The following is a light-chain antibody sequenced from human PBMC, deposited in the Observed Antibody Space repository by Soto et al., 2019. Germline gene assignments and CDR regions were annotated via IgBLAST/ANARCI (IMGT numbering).Light chain of an antibody. Sequence: SVLTQPRSVSGSPGQSVTISCTGTSSDVGGYDYVSWYQQHPGKAPKLMIYDVTKRPSGVPDRFSGSRSGNTASLTISGLQAEDDADYYCCSYAGSYTFYVFGTGTKLTVL. CDR2: DVT. V-gene: IGLV2-11*01. CDR3: CSYAGSYTFYV. J-gene: IGLJ1*01. CDR1: SSDVGGYDY.